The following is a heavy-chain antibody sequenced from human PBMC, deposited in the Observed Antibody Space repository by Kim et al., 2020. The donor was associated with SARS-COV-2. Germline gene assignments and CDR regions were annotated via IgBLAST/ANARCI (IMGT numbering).Heavy chain of an antibody. D-gene: IGHD1-26*01. CDR2: IKADGSDR. J-gene: IGHJ4*02. Sequence: GGSLRLSCAASGFIFSNYWVTWVRQAPGKGLEWVANIKADGSDRYYVDSVKGRFTISRDNAKNSVYLQMNSLRAEDTAVYYCARNSERSNNWPDVFDFWGQGTLVSVSS. CDR1: GFIFSNYW. CDR3: ARNSERSNNWPDVFDF. V-gene: IGHV3-7*01.